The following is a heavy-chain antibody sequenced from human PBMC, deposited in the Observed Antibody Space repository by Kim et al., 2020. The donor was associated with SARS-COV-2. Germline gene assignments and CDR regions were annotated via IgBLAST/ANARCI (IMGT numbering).Heavy chain of an antibody. CDR2: IKSKTDGGTT. Sequence: GGSLRLSCAASGFTFSNAWMSWVRQAPGKGLEWVGRIKSKTDGGTTDYAAPVKGRFTISRDDSKNTLYLQMNSLKTEDTAVYYCTTLSTYYYGSGSYSPADYWGQGTLVTVSS. J-gene: IGHJ4*02. CDR1: GFTFSNAW. V-gene: IGHV3-15*01. D-gene: IGHD3-10*01. CDR3: TTLSTYYYGSGSYSPADY.